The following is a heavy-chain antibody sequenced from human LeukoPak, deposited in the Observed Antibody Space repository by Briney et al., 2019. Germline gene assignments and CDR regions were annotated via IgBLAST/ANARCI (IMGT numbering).Heavy chain of an antibody. V-gene: IGHV4-30-2*01. CDR3: ARAHGDYVYFDY. CDR1: GGSISSGGYS. CDR2: IYHSGST. D-gene: IGHD4-17*01. J-gene: IGHJ4*02. Sequence: SHTLSLTCAVSGGSISSGGYSWNWIRQPPGKALEWIGYIYHSGSTYYNPSLKSRVTIEVDRSKNQFALRLSSVTATDTAVYYCARAHGDYVYFDYWGQGTLVTVSS.